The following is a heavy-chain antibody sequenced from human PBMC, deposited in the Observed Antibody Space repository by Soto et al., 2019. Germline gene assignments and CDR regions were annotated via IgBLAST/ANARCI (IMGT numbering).Heavy chain of an antibody. V-gene: IGHV4-38-2*01. Sequence: SETLSLTCAVSGDSISRGYYWAWIRQPPGKGLEWIGSIYHSVSTYYNPSLKSRVTVSVDTSKNQFSLNLRSVTAADTAVYYCARLPSRHLVDYWGQGTLVTVSS. CDR2: IYHSVST. CDR1: GDSISRGYY. D-gene: IGHD3-3*02. CDR3: ARLPSRHLVDY. J-gene: IGHJ4*02.